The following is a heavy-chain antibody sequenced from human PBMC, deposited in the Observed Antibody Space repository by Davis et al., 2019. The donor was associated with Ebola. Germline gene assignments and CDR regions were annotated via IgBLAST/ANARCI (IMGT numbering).Heavy chain of an antibody. CDR1: GFTFDDYG. Sequence: SLKISCVASGFTFDDYGMHWVRQTPGKDLEWVSGISWNGGSKDYADSVKGRFTISRDNAKNSLYLQMNSLTPEDTAFYYCARVNVVAAGSFDFWGQGTRVTVSA. D-gene: IGHD6-13*01. CDR3: ARVNVVAAGSFDF. V-gene: IGHV3-9*01. J-gene: IGHJ4*02. CDR2: ISWNGGSK.